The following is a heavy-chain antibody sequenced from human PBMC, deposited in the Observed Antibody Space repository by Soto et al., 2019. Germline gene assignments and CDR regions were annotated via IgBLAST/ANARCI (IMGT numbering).Heavy chain of an antibody. CDR2: MSHDGSAK. CDR1: GFTFSDYA. D-gene: IGHD6-19*01. Sequence: QVQLVESGGGVVQPGRSLRLSCTASGFTFSDYAMHWVRQAPGKGLEWVAVMSHDGSAKYHADSVKGRFTISRDNSKNTLYLQISSLRTEDTAVYSCGKDCEGGSGGLYRYFDSWGQGTLVTVSS. J-gene: IGHJ4*02. CDR3: GKDCEGGSGGLYRYFDS. V-gene: IGHV3-30*18.